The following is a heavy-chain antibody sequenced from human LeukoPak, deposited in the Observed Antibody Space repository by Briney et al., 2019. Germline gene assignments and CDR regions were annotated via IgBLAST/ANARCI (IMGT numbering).Heavy chain of an antibody. J-gene: IGHJ4*02. Sequence: GGSLRLSCAASGFTFSSYSMNWVRQALGKGLEWVSSISSSSSYIYYADSVKGRFTISRDNSKNTLYLQMSSLRAEDTAVFYCAKDQGSYFDYWGQGTLVTVSS. CDR2: ISSSSSYI. V-gene: IGHV3-21*01. D-gene: IGHD3-10*01. CDR1: GFTFSSYS. CDR3: AKDQGSYFDY.